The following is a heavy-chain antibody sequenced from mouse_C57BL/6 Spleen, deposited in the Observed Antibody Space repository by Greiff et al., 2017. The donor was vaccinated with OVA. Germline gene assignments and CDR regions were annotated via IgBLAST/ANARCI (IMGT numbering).Heavy chain of an antibody. Sequence: QVQLKESGAELARPGASVKMSCKASGYTFTSYTMHWVKQRPGQGLEWIGYINPSSGYTKYNQKFKDKATLTADKSSSTAYMQLSSLTSEDSAVYYCARQPLGFDYWGQGTTLTVSS. V-gene: IGHV1-4*01. CDR2: INPSSGYT. J-gene: IGHJ2*01. D-gene: IGHD4-1*01. CDR1: GYTFTSYT. CDR3: ARQPLGFDY.